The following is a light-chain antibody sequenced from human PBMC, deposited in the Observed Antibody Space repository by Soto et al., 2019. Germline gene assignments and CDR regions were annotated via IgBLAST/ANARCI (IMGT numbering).Light chain of an antibody. CDR3: QQYGSSRT. V-gene: IGKV3-20*01. Sequence: ELVLTQSPGTLSSSPGERATLSCRASQSVSSSYLAWYQQKPGQAPRLLIYGASSRATGIPDRFSGSGSGTDFTRTISRLEPEHFAVDYCQQYGSSRTFGQGTKVEIK. CDR1: QSVSSSY. J-gene: IGKJ1*01. CDR2: GAS.